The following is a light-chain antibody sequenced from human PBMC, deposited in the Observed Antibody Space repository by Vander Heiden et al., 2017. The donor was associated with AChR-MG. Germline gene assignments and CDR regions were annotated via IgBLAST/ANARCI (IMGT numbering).Light chain of an antibody. Sequence: QSALTQPASVSGSPGQSITISCTGTSSDVGGYNYVSWYQQHPGKAPKLMIYDVSNRPSGVSNRFSGSKSGYTASLTISGLQAEDEADYYCSSYTSSSTLVFGGGTKLTGL. CDR2: DVS. J-gene: IGLJ2*01. V-gene: IGLV2-14*03. CDR1: SSDVGGYNY. CDR3: SSYTSSSTLV.